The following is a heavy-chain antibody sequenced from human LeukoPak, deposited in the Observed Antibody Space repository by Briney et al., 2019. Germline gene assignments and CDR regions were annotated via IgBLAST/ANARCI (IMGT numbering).Heavy chain of an antibody. CDR2: IKPNGGGT. J-gene: IGHJ4*02. D-gene: IGHD6-13*01. CDR3: ARGLGAAGNDY. V-gene: IGHV1-2*02. CDR1: GYTFTGYY. Sequence: GASLKVSRKSSGYTFTGYYLHWVRQAPGQGLEWIGWIKPNGGGTNYAQKFQGRVIMTRDTSITTAYMELSSLRSDDTAGYYCARGLGAAGNDYWGQGTLVTVSS.